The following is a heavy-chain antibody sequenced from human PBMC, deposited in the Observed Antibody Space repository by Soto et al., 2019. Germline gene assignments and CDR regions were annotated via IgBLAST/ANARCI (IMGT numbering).Heavy chain of an antibody. V-gene: IGHV1-8*01. CDR3: ARGLCTGGTCYGLTFDL. CDR2: MAPFSGNT. D-gene: IGHD2-15*01. Sequence: ASVNVSCKASGYTFTSFDISWLRQATGQGLEWMGWMAPFSGNTGSAQKFQGRISLTRNTSINTAYMELTGLTSDDTAMYYCARGLCTGGTCYGLTFDLWGQGTVVTVSS. CDR1: GYTFTSFD. J-gene: IGHJ3*01.